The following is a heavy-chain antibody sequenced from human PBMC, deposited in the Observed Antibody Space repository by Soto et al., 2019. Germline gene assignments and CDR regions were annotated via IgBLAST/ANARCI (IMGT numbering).Heavy chain of an antibody. J-gene: IGHJ4*02. D-gene: IGHD1-1*01. Sequence: EVQLLESGGGLVQPGGSLRLSCAASGFTFSSYAMSWVRQAPGKGLEWVSAISGSGGSTYYADSVKGRFTISSDNSKNTLYLQMNGLRAEDTAVYYCAKENEESGYFDYWGQVTLVTVSS. CDR1: GFTFSSYA. CDR2: ISGSGGST. CDR3: AKENEESGYFDY. V-gene: IGHV3-23*01.